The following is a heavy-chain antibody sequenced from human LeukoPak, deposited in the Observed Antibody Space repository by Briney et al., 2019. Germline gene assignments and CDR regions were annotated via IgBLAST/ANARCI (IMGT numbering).Heavy chain of an antibody. Sequence: SETLSLTCTVSGSSISSSSYYWGWVRQPPGKGLEWIGSIYYSGSTYYNPSLKSRVTISVDTSKKQFSLKLSSVTAADTAVYYCARENSYYDSSGYYYGSGYFDYWGQGTLVTVSS. V-gene: IGHV4-39*07. CDR2: IYYSGST. CDR1: GSSISSSSYY. D-gene: IGHD3-22*01. CDR3: ARENSYYDSSGYYYGSGYFDY. J-gene: IGHJ4*02.